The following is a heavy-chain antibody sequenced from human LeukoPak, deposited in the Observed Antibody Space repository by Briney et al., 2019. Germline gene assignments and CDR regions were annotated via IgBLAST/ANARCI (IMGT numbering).Heavy chain of an antibody. D-gene: IGHD4/OR15-4a*01. J-gene: IGHJ4*02. CDR1: GFNFSGYW. CDR3: ARDTLGEGEDANYAVYYFDY. Sequence: GGSLRLSCAASGFNFSGYWMSWVRQAPGKGLEWVAIIKKDGSEKYYVDSVKGRFTISRDNAKNTLYLQMNNLRAEDTAVYYCARDTLGEGEDANYAVYYFDYWGQGTPVTVSS. V-gene: IGHV3-7*01. CDR2: IKKDGSEK.